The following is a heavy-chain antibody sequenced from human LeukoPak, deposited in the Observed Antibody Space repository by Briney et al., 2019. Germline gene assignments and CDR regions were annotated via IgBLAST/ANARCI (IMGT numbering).Heavy chain of an antibody. CDR2: IYYSGST. V-gene: IGHV4-31*03. CDR3: ARTGSSSGYPPVGFDY. J-gene: IGHJ4*02. D-gene: IGHD3-22*01. Sequence: SETLSLTCTVSGGSISSGGYYWSWIRQHPGKGLEWIGYIYYSGSTYYNPSLKSRVTISVDTSKNQFSLKLSSVTAADTAVYYCARTGSSSGYPPVGFDYWGQGTLVTVSS. CDR1: GGSISSGGYY.